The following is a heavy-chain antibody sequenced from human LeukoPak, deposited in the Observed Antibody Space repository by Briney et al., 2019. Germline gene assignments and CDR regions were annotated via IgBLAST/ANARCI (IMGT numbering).Heavy chain of an antibody. V-gene: IGHV1-18*01. J-gene: IGHJ6*03. CDR2: ISAYNGNT. CDR3: ARGEPVVVVAATNYYYYMDV. Sequence: ASVKVSCKASGYTFTGYGISWVRQAPGQGLEWMGWISAYNGNTNYAQTFQGRVTMTTDTSASTAYMELRSLRSDDTAVYYCARGEPVVVVAATNYYYYMDVWGKGTTVTVSS. CDR1: GYTFTGYG. D-gene: IGHD2-15*01.